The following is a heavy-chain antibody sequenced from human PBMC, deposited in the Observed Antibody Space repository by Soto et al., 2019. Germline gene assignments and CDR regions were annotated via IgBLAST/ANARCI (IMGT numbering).Heavy chain of an antibody. Sequence: PGGSLRLSCVASGFTFGNYAMYWVRQAPGKGLEWVAAIWYDGSNQYYAGSVKGRFTISRDKSRNTLYLQMSSLRVEDTGVYYCARDRTDTSMIIIDYWGHGTLVTVSS. V-gene: IGHV3-33*01. CDR2: IWYDGSNQ. CDR1: GFTFGNYA. D-gene: IGHD5-18*01. CDR3: ARDRTDTSMIIIDY. J-gene: IGHJ4*01.